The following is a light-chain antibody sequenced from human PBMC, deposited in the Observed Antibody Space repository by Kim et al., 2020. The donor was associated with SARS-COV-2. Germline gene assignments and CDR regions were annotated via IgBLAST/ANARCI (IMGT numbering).Light chain of an antibody. CDR1: SSDVGGYNY. V-gene: IGLV2-14*01. CDR3: SSYTSSSHV. CDR2: DVS. J-gene: IGLJ1*01. Sequence: QSALTRPASVSGSPGQSITISCTGTSSDVGGYNYVSWYQQHPGKAPKLMIYDVSKRPSGVSNRFSGSKSGNTASLTISGLQAEDEADYYCSSYTSSSHVFGTGTKVTVL.